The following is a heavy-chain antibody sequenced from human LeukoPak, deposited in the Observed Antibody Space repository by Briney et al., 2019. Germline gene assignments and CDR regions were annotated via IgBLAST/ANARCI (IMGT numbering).Heavy chain of an antibody. J-gene: IGHJ5*02. CDR1: GVSFSGYY. V-gene: IGHV4-34*01. CDR3: ARTPRVGIRSGYNWFDP. Sequence: SETLCLTCAVYGVSFSGYYWSWIRQAPGKGLEWVGEINHSGSPNYNPSLKSRVTRSVDTSKNQFSLKLSSVTAADTAVYYCARTPRVGIRSGYNWFDPGGQGTLVTVSS. CDR2: INHSGSP. D-gene: IGHD3-10*01.